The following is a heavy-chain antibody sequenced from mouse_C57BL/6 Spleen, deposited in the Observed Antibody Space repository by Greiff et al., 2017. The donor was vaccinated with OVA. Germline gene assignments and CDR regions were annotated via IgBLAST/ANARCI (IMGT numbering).Heavy chain of an antibody. CDR3: ARQTRVASAMDY. J-gene: IGHJ4*01. CDR2: FYPGSGRI. D-gene: IGHD3-3*01. Sequence: QVQLQQPGAELVKPRASVKLSCKASGYTFPEYTIHWVKQRSGQGLEWIGWFYPGSGRIKYNEKFKDKATLTADKSSSTVYMELSRLTSEDAAVYFCARQTRVASAMDYWGQGTSVTVSS. V-gene: IGHV1-62-2*01. CDR1: GYTFPEYT.